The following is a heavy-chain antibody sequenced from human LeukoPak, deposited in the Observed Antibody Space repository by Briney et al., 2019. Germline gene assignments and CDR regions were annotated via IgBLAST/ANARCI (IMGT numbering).Heavy chain of an antibody. CDR1: GFTFSNSA. CDR2: ISNSGDKT. Sequence: GGSLRLSCAASGFTFSNSAMTWGRQVPGKGLEWISTISNSGDKTYYADFVKGRFTIARDNFKNTLSLQMSGLGAEDTALYYCAKLRGKDGVRDSFDIWGQGTMVTVSS. CDR3: AKLRGKDGVRDSFDI. D-gene: IGHD3-10*01. J-gene: IGHJ3*02. V-gene: IGHV3-23*01.